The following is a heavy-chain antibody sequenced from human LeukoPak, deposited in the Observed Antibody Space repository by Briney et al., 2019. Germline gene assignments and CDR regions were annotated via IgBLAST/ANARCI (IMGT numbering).Heavy chain of an antibody. CDR2: IKTESEGETK. Sequence: PGGSLRLSCAASGFIFSKVWMNWVRQAPAKGLEWVGRIKTESEGETKDYAAPVKGRFTVSRDDSKNTVYLVMNSLKIDDTAIYYCTTGIDDGGGYWGQGTLVTVSS. D-gene: IGHD3-10*01. CDR1: GFIFSKVW. CDR3: TTGIDDGGGY. J-gene: IGHJ4*02. V-gene: IGHV3-15*07.